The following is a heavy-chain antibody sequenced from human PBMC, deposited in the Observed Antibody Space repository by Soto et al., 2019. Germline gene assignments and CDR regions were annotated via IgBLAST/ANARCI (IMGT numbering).Heavy chain of an antibody. Sequence: QVQLQESGPGLVKPSQTLSLTCTVSGDSITGGYYWSWIRQNPGKGLEWIGYIYDSGTTYYNPSLKSRVIMSVDTSKNQFPLKLTSVTSADTAVYYCARELDYWGQGALVTVSS. CDR3: ARELDY. V-gene: IGHV4-31*03. CDR2: IYDSGTT. CDR1: GDSITGGYY. J-gene: IGHJ4*02.